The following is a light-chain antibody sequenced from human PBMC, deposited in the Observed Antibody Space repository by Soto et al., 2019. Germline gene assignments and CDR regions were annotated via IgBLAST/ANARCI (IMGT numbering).Light chain of an antibody. CDR3: QQRSNWPST. CDR1: GSVSRS. V-gene: IGKV3-11*01. Sequence: EIVLTQSPATLSLSPGNRATPPCGASGSVSRSLAWYQQKPGQAPRLLIYDASNRATGIPARFSGSGSGTDFTLTITSLEPEDFAVYYCQQRSNWPSTFGGGTKVEIK. CDR2: DAS. J-gene: IGKJ4*01.